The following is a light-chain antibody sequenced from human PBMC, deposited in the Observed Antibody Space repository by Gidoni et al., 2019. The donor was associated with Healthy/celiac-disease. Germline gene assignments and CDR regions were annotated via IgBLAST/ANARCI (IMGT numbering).Light chain of an antibody. J-gene: IGKJ2*04. V-gene: IGKV4-1*01. CDR2: WAS. CDR3: QQYYSTPCS. CDR1: QSVLYSSNNKNY. Sequence: DIVMTQSPDSLAVSLGEGATINCKSSQSVLYSSNNKNYLAWYQQKPGQPPKLLIYWASTRESGVPDRFSGSGSGTDFTRTISSLQAEDVAVYYCQQYYSTPCSFGQGTKLEIK.